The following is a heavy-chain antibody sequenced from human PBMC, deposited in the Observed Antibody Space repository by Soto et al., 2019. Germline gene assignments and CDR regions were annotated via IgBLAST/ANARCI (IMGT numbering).Heavy chain of an antibody. D-gene: IGHD2-8*01. Sequence: WGSLRLSCAASGFTFSTYAMSWVRQAPGKGLEWVSAISGSGGSTYYADSVKGRFTISRDNSKNTLYLQMNSLRAEDAAVYYCAKGSYCTNSICYNYWGQGTLVTVSS. CDR2: ISGSGGST. CDR3: AKGSYCTNSICYNY. CDR1: GFTFSTYA. J-gene: IGHJ4*02. V-gene: IGHV3-23*01.